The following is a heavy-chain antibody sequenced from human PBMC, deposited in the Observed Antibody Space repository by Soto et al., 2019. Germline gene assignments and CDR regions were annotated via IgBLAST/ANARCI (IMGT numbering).Heavy chain of an antibody. Sequence: GESLKISCKGSGYSFTSHWIGWARQMPGKGLEWMGIIYPGDSDTRYSPSFQGQVTISADKSISTAYLQWSSLKASDTAMYYCARPIAAAGNYYGMDVWGQGTTVTVSS. CDR1: GYSFTSHW. V-gene: IGHV5-51*01. CDR2: IYPGDSDT. D-gene: IGHD6-13*01. CDR3: ARPIAAAGNYYGMDV. J-gene: IGHJ6*02.